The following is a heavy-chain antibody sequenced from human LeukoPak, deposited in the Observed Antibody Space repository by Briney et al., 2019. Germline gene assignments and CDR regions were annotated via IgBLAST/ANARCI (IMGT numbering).Heavy chain of an antibody. D-gene: IGHD3-22*01. CDR3: ARGGYYYDSSGYYDY. Sequence: GGSLRLSCAASGFIFSSYWMCWVRQAPGKGLEWVANIKQDGSEKYYVNSVKGRVTISRDNAKNSLYLQMNSLRAEDTAVYYCARGGYYYDSSGYYDYWGQGTLVTVSS. CDR1: GFIFSSYW. CDR2: IKQDGSEK. V-gene: IGHV3-7*01. J-gene: IGHJ4*02.